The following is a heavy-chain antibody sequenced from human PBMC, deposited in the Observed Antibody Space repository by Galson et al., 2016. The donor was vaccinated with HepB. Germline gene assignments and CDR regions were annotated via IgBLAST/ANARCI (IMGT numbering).Heavy chain of an antibody. CDR1: GYTFTSFY. CDR3: AKELLLASFWFDP. CDR2: INPSGGST. D-gene: IGHD1-26*01. Sequence: SVKVSCKASGYTFTSFYMHWVRQAPGQGLEWMGIINPSGGSTTYAQGFTGRFVFSLDTSVHTAYLQISSLEAEDTAVYYCAKELLLASFWFDPWGQGTLVTVSS. V-gene: IGHV7-4-1*02. J-gene: IGHJ5*02.